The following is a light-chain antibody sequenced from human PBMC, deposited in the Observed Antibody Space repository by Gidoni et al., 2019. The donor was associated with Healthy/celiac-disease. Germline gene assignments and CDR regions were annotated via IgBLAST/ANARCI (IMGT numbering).Light chain of an antibody. V-gene: IGLV2-14*01. Sequence: QSALTQPAPVSGSPGQPITISCTGTSSDVGGYNYVSWYQQHPGKAPKLMIYDVSHRPSGVSNRFSGSKSGNTASLTISGLQAEDEADYYCSSYTSSSTLVFGGGTKLTVL. CDR2: DVS. CDR3: SSYTSSSTLV. CDR1: SSDVGGYNY. J-gene: IGLJ2*01.